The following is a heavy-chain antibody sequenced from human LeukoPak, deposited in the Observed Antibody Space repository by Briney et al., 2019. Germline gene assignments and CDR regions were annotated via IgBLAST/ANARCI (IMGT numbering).Heavy chain of an antibody. V-gene: IGHV4-39*01. CDR2: IYYSGST. Sequence: PSETLSLTCTVSGGSISSSSYYWGWIRQPPGKGLEWIGSIYYSGSTYYNPSLKSRVTISVDTSKNQFSLKLSSVTAADTAVYYCTSMCSGSYWCRYDGYWGQGTLVTFSS. CDR1: GGSISSSSYY. CDR3: TSMCSGSYWCRYDGY. J-gene: IGHJ4*02. D-gene: IGHD3-10*02.